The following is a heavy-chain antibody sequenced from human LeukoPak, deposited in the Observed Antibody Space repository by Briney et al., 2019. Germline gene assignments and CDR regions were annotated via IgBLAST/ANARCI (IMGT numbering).Heavy chain of an antibody. CDR3: ARDIAHSSRWGYFDY. CDR1: GGSISGSSYY. Sequence: PSETLSLTCTVSGGSISGSSYYWGWIRQPPGKGRECIGRINHSGSTNYNPSLKSRVTISVGTSKNPFSLKVSSVTAADTAVYYCARDIAHSSRWGYFDYWGQGTLVTVSS. J-gene: IGHJ4*02. D-gene: IGHD6-19*01. V-gene: IGHV4-39*07. CDR2: INHSGST.